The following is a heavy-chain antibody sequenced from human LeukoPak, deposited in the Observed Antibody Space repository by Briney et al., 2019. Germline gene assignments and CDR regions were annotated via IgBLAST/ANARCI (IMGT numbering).Heavy chain of an antibody. CDR1: AYSISSGYY. V-gene: IGHV4-38-2*02. D-gene: IGHD2-15*01. CDR2: IFHSGDS. J-gene: IGHJ4*02. Sequence: SETLSLTCTVSAYSISSGYYWGWIRQPPGKGLEWIGSIFHSGDSYYNPSLKSRVTISVDTSKNQFSLKLSSVTAADTAVYYCARAQCSGGSCYYFDYWGQGTLVTVSS. CDR3: ARAQCSGGSCYYFDY.